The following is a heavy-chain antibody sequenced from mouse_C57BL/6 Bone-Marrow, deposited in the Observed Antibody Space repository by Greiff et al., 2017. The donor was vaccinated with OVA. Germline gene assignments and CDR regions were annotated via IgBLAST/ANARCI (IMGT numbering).Heavy chain of an antibody. CDR1: GYTFTDYE. Sequence: VQLQQSGAELVRPGASVTLSCKASGYTFTDYEMHWVKQTPVHGLEWIGAIDPETGGTAYNQKFKGKAILTADKSSSTAYMELRSLTSEDSAVYYCTRSPYDGYFDGWGTGTTVTVSS. D-gene: IGHD2-14*01. V-gene: IGHV1-15*01. CDR3: TRSPYDGYFDG. CDR2: IDPETGGT. J-gene: IGHJ1*03.